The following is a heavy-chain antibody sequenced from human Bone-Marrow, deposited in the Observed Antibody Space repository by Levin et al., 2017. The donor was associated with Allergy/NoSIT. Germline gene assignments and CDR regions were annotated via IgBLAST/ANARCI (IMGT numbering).Heavy chain of an antibody. CDR3: GRVGPDYDSSGCDY. D-gene: IGHD3-22*01. Sequence: PGGSLRLSCVSSGFTFSDHYMGWIRQAPGKGLEWISYISTTGSDIFYADSVKGRFTVSRDNSKDSLYLQMNSLTAEDTAVYYCGRVGPDYDSSGCDYWGQGTLVTVSS. CDR1: GFTFSDHY. J-gene: IGHJ4*02. V-gene: IGHV3-11*01. CDR2: ISTTGSDI.